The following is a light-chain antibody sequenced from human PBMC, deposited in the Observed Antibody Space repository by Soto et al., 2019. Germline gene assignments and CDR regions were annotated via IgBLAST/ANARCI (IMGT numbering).Light chain of an antibody. CDR1: KLGDKY. Sequence: SYELTQPPSVSVSPGQTASITCSGDKLGDKYAYWYQQRSGQSPVLVIYEDRKRPSGIPGRFSGSNSGNTATLTISGTQAMDEADYYCQAWDGNTDVVFGGGTKLTVL. J-gene: IGLJ2*01. V-gene: IGLV3-1*01. CDR3: QAWDGNTDVV. CDR2: EDR.